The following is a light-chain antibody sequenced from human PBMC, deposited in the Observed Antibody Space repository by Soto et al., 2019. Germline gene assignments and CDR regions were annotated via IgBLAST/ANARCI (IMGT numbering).Light chain of an antibody. CDR2: DAS. Sequence: EVVLTQSPATLSLSPGERVTLSCRASQSVSSYLAWYQQKPGQAPRLLIYDASNRATDIPARFSGSGSETDFTLTISSLEHEDFAVYYCQQRRNWPKYTFGQGTRLEIK. V-gene: IGKV3-11*01. J-gene: IGKJ2*01. CDR1: QSVSSY. CDR3: QQRRNWPKYT.